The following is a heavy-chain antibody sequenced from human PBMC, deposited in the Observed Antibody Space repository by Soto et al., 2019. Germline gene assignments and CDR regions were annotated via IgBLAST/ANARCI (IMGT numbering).Heavy chain of an antibody. D-gene: IGHD2-8*02. J-gene: IGHJ6*02. CDR3: ARPGPSHYYYYGMDV. Sequence: ASVKVSCKASGYTITSYAMHWVRQAPGQRLEWMGWINAGNGNTKYSQKFQGRVTITRDTSAGTAYMELSSLRSEDTAVYYCARPGPSHYYYYGMDVWGQGTTVTVSS. CDR2: INAGNGNT. CDR1: GYTITSYA. V-gene: IGHV1-3*01.